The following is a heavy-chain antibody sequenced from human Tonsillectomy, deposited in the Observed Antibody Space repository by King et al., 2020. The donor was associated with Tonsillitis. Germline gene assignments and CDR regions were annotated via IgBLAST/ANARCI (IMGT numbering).Heavy chain of an antibody. CDR3: ARHPSTTYYSDPSRQHYFDD. D-gene: IGHD3-22*01. CDR2: ISRSGNYI. Sequence: EVQLVESGGGLVKPGGSLRLSCAASGFTFSTYSMNWVRQAPGKGLEWVSSISRSGNYIYYADSVRGRFTISRDNAKNSLYLQMNSLRAEDTAVYYCARHPSTTYYSDPSRQHYFDDWGPGSLVTVSS. J-gene: IGHJ4*02. CDR1: GFTFSTYS. V-gene: IGHV3-21*01.